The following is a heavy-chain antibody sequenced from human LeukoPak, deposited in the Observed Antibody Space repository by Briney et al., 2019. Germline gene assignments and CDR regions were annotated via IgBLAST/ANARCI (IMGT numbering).Heavy chain of an antibody. V-gene: IGHV4-34*01. J-gene: IGHJ6*02. CDR1: GGSFSGYY. D-gene: IGHD3-22*01. Sequence: SETLSLTGAVYGGSFSGYYWSWIRQPPGKGLEWIGEINHSGSTNYNPSLKSRVTISVDTSKNQFSLKLSSVTAADTAVYYCARDGVGYYDSSGYYYYYGMDVWGQGTTVTVSS. CDR3: ARDGVGYYDSSGYYYYYGMDV. CDR2: INHSGST.